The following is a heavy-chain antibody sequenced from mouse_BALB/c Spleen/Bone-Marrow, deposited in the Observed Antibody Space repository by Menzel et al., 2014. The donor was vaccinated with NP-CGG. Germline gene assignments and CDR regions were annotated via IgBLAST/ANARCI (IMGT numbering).Heavy chain of an antibody. Sequence: VHLVESGAELVRPGTSVKVSCKASGYAFTNYLIEWVKQRPGQGLEWIGVINPGSGGTNYNEKFKAKATLTVDKSSSTAYMQLSSLTSEDSAVYYCARRTTTVVATDYWGQGTTLTVSS. CDR3: ARRTTTVVATDY. J-gene: IGHJ2*01. D-gene: IGHD1-1*01. V-gene: IGHV1-54*01. CDR2: INPGSGGT. CDR1: GYAFTNYL.